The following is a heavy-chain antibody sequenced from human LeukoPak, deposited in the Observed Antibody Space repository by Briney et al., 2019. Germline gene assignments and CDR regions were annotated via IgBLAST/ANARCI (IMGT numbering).Heavy chain of an antibody. CDR1: EFTGFTFSGSA. CDR2: ISGSAGST. Sequence: GSLRLSCAASEFTGFTFSGSAMSWVRQAPGKGLEWVSYISGSAGSTYYADSVKGRFTISRDNFKDTLYLQINSLRAEDTAVYYCAKDRYSASRLYYYDSWGQGTLVTVSS. V-gene: IGHV3-23*01. D-gene: IGHD1-26*01. J-gene: IGHJ4*02. CDR3: AKDRYSASRLYYYDS.